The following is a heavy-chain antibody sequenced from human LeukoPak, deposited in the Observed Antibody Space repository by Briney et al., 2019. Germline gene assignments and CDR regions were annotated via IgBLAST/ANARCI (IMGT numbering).Heavy chain of an antibody. V-gene: IGHV3-30*18. J-gene: IGHJ4*02. CDR2: ISYDGSNK. Sequence: GGSLRLSCAASGFTFSDYYMSWIRQAPGKGLEWVAVISYDGSNKYYADSVKGRFTFSRDNSKNTLYLQMNSLRAEDTAVYYCAKEYCSNSVCHSLDYWGQGTLVTVSS. D-gene: IGHD2-8*01. CDR3: AKEYCSNSVCHSLDY. CDR1: GFTFSDYY.